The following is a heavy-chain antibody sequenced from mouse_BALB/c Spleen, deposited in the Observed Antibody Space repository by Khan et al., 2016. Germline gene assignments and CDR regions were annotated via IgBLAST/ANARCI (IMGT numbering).Heavy chain of an antibody. CDR2: IRLKSNNYAT. CDR3: TRQLGLAY. J-gene: IGHJ3*01. V-gene: IGHV6-6*02. Sequence: EVQLQESGGGLVQPGGSMKLSCVASGFTFSNYWMNWVRQSPEKGLEWVAEIRLKSNNYATHYAESVKGRFTISRDDSKSSVYLQMNNLRAEDTGSYYCTRQLGLAYWGQGTLVTVSA. CDR1: GFTFSNYW. D-gene: IGHD3-1*01.